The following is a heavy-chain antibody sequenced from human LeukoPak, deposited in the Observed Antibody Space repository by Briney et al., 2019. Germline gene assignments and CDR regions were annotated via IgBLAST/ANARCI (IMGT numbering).Heavy chain of an antibody. CDR2: LSPGDSDT. CDR1: GYILTNYW. J-gene: IGHJ3*02. CDR3: ARNDYGDYEAAFDI. Sequence: GESLKISCKGSGYILTNYWIGWVRQMPGKGLELMGILSPGDSDTRYSPSFQGQVTISADKSISTAYLQWSSLKASDTAMYYCARNDYGDYEAAFDIWGQGTMVTVSS. V-gene: IGHV5-51*01. D-gene: IGHD4-17*01.